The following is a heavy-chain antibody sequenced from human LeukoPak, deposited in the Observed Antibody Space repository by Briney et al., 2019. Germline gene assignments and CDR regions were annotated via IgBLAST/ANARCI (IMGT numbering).Heavy chain of an antibody. CDR3: ARAPVDCSGGSCYPNWFDP. D-gene: IGHD2-15*01. J-gene: IGHJ5*02. Sequence: PSETLSLTCTVSGGSISSSSYYWGWIRQPPGKGLEWIGSIYYSGSTYYNPSLKSRVTISVDTSKNQFSLKLSSVTAADTAVYYCARAPVDCSGGSCYPNWFDPWGQGTLVTVSS. CDR2: IYYSGST. V-gene: IGHV4-39*01. CDR1: GGSISSSSYY.